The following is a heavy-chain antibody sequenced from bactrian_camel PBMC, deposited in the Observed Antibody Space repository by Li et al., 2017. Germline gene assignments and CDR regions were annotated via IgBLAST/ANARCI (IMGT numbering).Heavy chain of an antibody. D-gene: IGHD3*01. J-gene: IGHJ4*01. CDR2: IDINGRT. CDR3: AADPRCMPRLLLRRSEYAY. V-gene: IGHV3S53*01. CDR1: EDVSYYC. Sequence: HVQLVESGGGSVQVEGSLRLSCTASEDVSYYCMGWFRHNPGQEREGLAVIDINGRTYYADSVKGRFTISLDNAKNTVFLQMNSLKPEDTAMYYCAADPRCMPRLLLRRSEYAYWGQGTQVTVS.